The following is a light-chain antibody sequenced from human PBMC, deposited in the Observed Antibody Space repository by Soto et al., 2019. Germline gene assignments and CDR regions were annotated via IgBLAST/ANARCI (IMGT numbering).Light chain of an antibody. CDR1: QSVSST. CDR3: QQYKNWPLT. J-gene: IGKJ4*01. CDR2: GAS. V-gene: IGKV3-15*01. Sequence: EIVMTQSPATLSLSPGGRATLSCRASQSVSSTLAWYQQKPGQAPRLLIYGASTRATGFPARFSGSGSGTEFTLTISSLPSEDFAVYYCQQYKNWPLTFGGGTRVEIK.